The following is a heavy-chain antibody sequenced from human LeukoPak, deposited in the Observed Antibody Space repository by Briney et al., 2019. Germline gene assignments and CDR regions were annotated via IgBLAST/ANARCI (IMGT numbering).Heavy chain of an antibody. J-gene: IGHJ4*02. CDR1: GGSISSGDYY. V-gene: IGHV4-30-4*08. CDR2: IYYSGST. D-gene: IGHD2-2*01. CDR3: ARMRDVVVPAALDC. Sequence: SETLSLTCTVSGGSISSGDYYWSWIRQPPGKGLAWIGYIYYSGSTYYNPSLKSRVTISVDTSKNQFSLKLSSVTAADTAVYYCARMRDVVVPAALDCWGQGTLVTVSS.